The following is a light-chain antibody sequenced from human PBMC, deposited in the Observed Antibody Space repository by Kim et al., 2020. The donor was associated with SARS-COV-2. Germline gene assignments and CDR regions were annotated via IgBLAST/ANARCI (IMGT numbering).Light chain of an antibody. V-gene: IGLV6-57*03. Sequence: TVTSACTRSSGGMASNYVQWYQQRPGSAPTTVIYEDNQRPSGVPDRFSGSIDSSSNSASLTISGLKTEDEADYYCQSYDSSNLNWVFGGGTQLTVL. CDR1: SGGMASNY. J-gene: IGLJ3*02. CDR3: QSYDSSNLNWV. CDR2: EDN.